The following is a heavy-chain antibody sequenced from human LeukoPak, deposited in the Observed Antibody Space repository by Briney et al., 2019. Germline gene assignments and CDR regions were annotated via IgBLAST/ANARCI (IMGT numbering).Heavy chain of an antibody. Sequence: AGSLRLSCAASGFTFSSYGMHWVRQAPGKGLEWVAVIWYDGSNKYYADSVKGRFTISRDNSKNTLYLQMNSLRAEHTAVYYCARGHTAAAGLDYWGQGTLVPVSS. CDR1: GFTFSSYG. CDR3: ARGHTAAAGLDY. D-gene: IGHD6-13*01. V-gene: IGHV3-33*01. CDR2: IWYDGSNK. J-gene: IGHJ4*02.